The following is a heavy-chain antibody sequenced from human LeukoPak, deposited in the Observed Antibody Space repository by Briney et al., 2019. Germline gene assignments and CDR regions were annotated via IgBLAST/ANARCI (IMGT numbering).Heavy chain of an antibody. D-gene: IGHD3-10*01. CDR1: GYIFSTSG. Sequence: ASVKVTCKASGYIFSTSGINWVRQAPGQGLEWMGWIGGSNDNTNYAQKFQERVTMTTDTSTTTAYMELRSLRSDDTAVYYCARGGSGTYLYPTFDPWGQGTLVTVSS. V-gene: IGHV1-18*04. CDR3: ARGGSGTYLYPTFDP. J-gene: IGHJ5*02. CDR2: IGGSNDNT.